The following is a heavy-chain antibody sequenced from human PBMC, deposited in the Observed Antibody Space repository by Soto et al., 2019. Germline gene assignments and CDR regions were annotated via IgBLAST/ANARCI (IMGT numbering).Heavy chain of an antibody. CDR2: IGTAGDT. CDR3: AREVITGTTSYYYYYMDV. Sequence: GGSLRLSCAASGFTFSSYDMHWVRQATGKGLEWVSAIGTAGDTYYPGSVKGRFTISGENAKNSLYLQMNSLRAGDTAVYYCAREVITGTTSYYYYYMDVWGKGTTVTVSS. D-gene: IGHD1-7*01. CDR1: GFTFSSYD. J-gene: IGHJ6*03. V-gene: IGHV3-13*01.